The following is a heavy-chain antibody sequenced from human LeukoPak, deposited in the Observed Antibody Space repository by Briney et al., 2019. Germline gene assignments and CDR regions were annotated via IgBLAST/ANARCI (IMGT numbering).Heavy chain of an antibody. CDR1: GITLSNYA. D-gene: IGHD3-10*01. J-gene: IGHJ4*02. V-gene: IGHV3-23*01. CDR2: IIGSAGGT. Sequence: GGSLRLSCVVSGITLSNYAINWVRQAPRKGLEWVSGIIGSAGGTKYADSVKGRFTISRDNSLNTVYLQMNSLRAEDTAVYFCAKRGVVIRGILIIGFHKEAYYFDYWGQGILVTVSS. CDR3: AKRGVVIRGILIIGFHKEAYYFDY.